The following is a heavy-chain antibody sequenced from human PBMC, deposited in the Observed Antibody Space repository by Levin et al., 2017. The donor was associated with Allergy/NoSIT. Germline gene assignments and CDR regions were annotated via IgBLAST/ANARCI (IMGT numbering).Heavy chain of an antibody. CDR3: ARDRDYVWGSYLVTYYCYGMDV. D-gene: IGHD3-16*02. Sequence: AGGSLRLSCAASGFTFSSYWMSWVRQAPGKGLEWVANIKQDGSEKYYVDSVKGRFTISRDNAKNSLYLQMNSLRAEDTAVYYCARDRDYVWGSYLVTYYCYGMDVWGQGTTVTVSS. V-gene: IGHV3-7*01. CDR2: IKQDGSEK. CDR1: GFTFSSYW. J-gene: IGHJ6*02.